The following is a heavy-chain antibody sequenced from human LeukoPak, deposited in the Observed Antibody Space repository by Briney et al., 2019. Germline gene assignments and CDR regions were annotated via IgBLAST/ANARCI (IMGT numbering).Heavy chain of an antibody. V-gene: IGHV3-23*01. D-gene: IGHD6-13*01. Sequence: GGSLRLSCAASGFTFSSYAMSCVRQAPGKGLEWVSAISGSGGSTYYADSVKGRFTISRDNSKNTLYLQMNSLRAEDTAVYYCAKDRYSSSWYSDYWGQGTLVTVSS. J-gene: IGHJ4*02. CDR2: ISGSGGST. CDR1: GFTFSSYA. CDR3: AKDRYSSSWYSDY.